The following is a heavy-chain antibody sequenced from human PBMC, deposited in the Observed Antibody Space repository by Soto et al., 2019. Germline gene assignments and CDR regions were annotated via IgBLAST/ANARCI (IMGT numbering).Heavy chain of an antibody. CDR3: ARAPSGWDPFHY. CDR1: GDSVSSNSAA. CDR2: TYYRSKWYN. D-gene: IGHD6-19*01. J-gene: IGHJ4*02. Sequence: PSQTLSLTCAISGDSVSSNSAAWNWIRQSPSRGLEWLGRTYYRSKWYNDYAVSVKSRITINPDTSKNQSSLQLNSVTPEDTAVYYWARAPSGWDPFHYWGQGTLAPAPQ. V-gene: IGHV6-1*01.